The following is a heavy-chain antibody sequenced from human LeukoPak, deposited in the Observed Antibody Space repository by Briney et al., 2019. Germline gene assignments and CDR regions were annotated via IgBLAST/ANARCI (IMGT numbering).Heavy chain of an antibody. CDR2: IYYSGST. CDR1: GGSISSYY. D-gene: IGHD4-17*01. J-gene: IGHJ6*02. V-gene: IGHV4-59*01. CDR3: ARLKTTVNQRRYYYYGMDV. Sequence: PSETLSLTCTVSGGSISSYYWSWIRQPPGKGLEWIGYIYYSGSTNYNPSLKSRVTISVDTSKNQFSLKLSSVTAADTAVYYCARLKTTVNQRRYYYYGMDVWGQGTTVTVSS.